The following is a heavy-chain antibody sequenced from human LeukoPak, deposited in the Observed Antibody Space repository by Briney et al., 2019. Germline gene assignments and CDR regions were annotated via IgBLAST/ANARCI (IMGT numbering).Heavy chain of an antibody. J-gene: IGHJ4*02. D-gene: IGHD2-15*01. CDR1: GYTFTSYD. V-gene: IGHV1-8*02. CDR3: AKDNPVLEY. CDR2: MNPNSGNT. Sequence: ASVKVSCKASGYTFTSYDINWVRQATGQGLEWMGWMNPNSGNTGYAQKFQGRFTISRDTSKNTLFLQMNSLRVEDTAVYYCAKDNPVLEYWGQGTLVTVSS.